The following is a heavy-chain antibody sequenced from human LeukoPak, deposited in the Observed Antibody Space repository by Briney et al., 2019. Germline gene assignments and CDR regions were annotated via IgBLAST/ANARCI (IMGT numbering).Heavy chain of an antibody. J-gene: IGHJ4*02. CDR1: GGSISSSNW. CDR3: ARSLAQAAAGTNIDY. D-gene: IGHD6-13*01. Sequence: SETLSLTCTVSGGSISSSNWWSWVRQPPGKGLEWIGEIYHSGSTNYNPSLESPVTISVDTSKNQFSLKLSSVTAADTAVYYCARSLAQAAAGTNIDYWGKGTLVNVSS. CDR2: IYHSGST. V-gene: IGHV4-4*02.